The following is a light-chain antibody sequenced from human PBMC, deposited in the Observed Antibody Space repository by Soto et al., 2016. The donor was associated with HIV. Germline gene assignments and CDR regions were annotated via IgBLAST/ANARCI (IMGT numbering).Light chain of an antibody. J-gene: IGKJ1*01. CDR1: QSLVHTDGNIY. CDR3: MQGTHWWT. Sequence: VMMTQSPLSLPVTLGQPASISCRSSQSLVHTDGNIYVSWLQQRPGQSPRRLIYKVSNRDSGVPDRFSGSGSDTDFTLHISRVEAEDVGLYYCMQGTHWWTFGQGQRWNSN. V-gene: IGKV2-30*02. CDR2: KVS.